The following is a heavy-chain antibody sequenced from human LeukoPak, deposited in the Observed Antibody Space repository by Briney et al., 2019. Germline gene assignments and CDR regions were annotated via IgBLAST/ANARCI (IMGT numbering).Heavy chain of an antibody. CDR2: ISGNNDNT. V-gene: IGHV1-18*04. D-gene: IGHD6-6*01. CDR3: AGLRYGSTSFDL. Sequence: ASVTVSCKASGYTFSTSGITWVRQAPGQGLEWMGWISGNNDNTNYAQKLQGRVTITKDTYANTAYMEVRRLISDETGMYYCAGLRYGSTSFDLWGQGTLVTVSS. J-gene: IGHJ4*02. CDR1: GYTFSTSG.